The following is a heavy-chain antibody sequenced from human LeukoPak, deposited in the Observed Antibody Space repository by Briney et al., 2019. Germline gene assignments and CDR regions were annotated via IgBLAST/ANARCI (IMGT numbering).Heavy chain of an antibody. CDR3: ATPAAAGDN. J-gene: IGHJ4*02. Sequence: GESLRLSCAASGFTFSSYAMSWVRQAPGKGLEWVSAISGSGGSTYYAGSVKGRFTISRDNSKNTLYLQMNSLRAEDSAVYYCATPAAAGDNWDQGTLVTVSS. CDR2: ISGSGGST. D-gene: IGHD6-13*01. V-gene: IGHV3-23*01. CDR1: GFTFSSYA.